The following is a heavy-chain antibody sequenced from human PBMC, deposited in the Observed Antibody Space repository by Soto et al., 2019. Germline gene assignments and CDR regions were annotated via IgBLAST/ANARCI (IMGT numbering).Heavy chain of an antibody. CDR3: ARVYGSGSSSGGVDY. CDR1: GFSFDDYG. D-gene: IGHD3-10*01. Sequence: GGSLRLSCAASGFSFDDYGMSWVRQAPGKGLEWVSSINWNGDRTGYADSVKGRLTISRDNAKNSLFLQMNSLRAEDTALYYCARVYGSGSSSGGVDYWGQGTLVTVSS. V-gene: IGHV3-20*04. CDR2: INWNGDRT. J-gene: IGHJ4*02.